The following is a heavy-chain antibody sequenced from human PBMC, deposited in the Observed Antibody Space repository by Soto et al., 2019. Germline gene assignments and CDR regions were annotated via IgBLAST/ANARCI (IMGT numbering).Heavy chain of an antibody. CDR2: IFPGDSET. CDR1: GYSFTSYW. D-gene: IGHD3-16*01. V-gene: IGHV5-51*01. J-gene: IGHJ4*02. Sequence: GESLKISCKGSGYSFTSYWIVWVRQMPGKGLEWMGIIFPGDSETTYSPSFQGQVTISADKSISTAYLQWSSLKASDTAMYYCARLGADGNFGYWGQGTLVTVSS. CDR3: ARLGADGNFGY.